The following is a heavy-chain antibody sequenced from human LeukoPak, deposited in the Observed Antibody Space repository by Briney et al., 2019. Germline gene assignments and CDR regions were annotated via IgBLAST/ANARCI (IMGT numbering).Heavy chain of an antibody. J-gene: IGHJ5*02. Sequence: GGSLRLSCAASGFTFSSYGMHWVRQAPGKGLEWVAFIRYDVSNKYYADSVKGRFTISRDNSKNTLYLQMNSLRAEDTAVYYCAKESLAGDWFDPWGQGTLVTVSS. V-gene: IGHV3-30*02. D-gene: IGHD3-10*01. CDR2: IRYDVSNK. CDR1: GFTFSSYG. CDR3: AKESLAGDWFDP.